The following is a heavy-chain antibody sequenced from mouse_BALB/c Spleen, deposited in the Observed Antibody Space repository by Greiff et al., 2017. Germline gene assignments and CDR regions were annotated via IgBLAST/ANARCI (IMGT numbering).Heavy chain of an antibody. CDR1: GFTFSDYY. V-gene: IGHV5-4*02. CDR3: ARVRDYDGFAY. Sequence: EVKVVESGGGLVKPGGSLKLSCAASGFTFSDYYMYWVRQTPEKRLEWVATISDGGSYTYYPDSVKGRFTISRDNAKNNLYLQMSSLKSEDTAMYYCARVRDYDGFAYWGQGTLVTVSA. CDR2: ISDGGSYT. D-gene: IGHD2-4*01. J-gene: IGHJ3*01.